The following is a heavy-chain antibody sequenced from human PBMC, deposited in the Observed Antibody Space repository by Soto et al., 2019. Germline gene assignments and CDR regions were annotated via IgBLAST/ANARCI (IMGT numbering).Heavy chain of an antibody. CDR3: AGIYSGSPGGTLRY. V-gene: IGHV4-31*03. D-gene: IGHD1-26*01. CDR2: IYYSGST. Sequence: QVQLQESGPGLVKPSQTLSLTCTVSGGSISSGGYYWSWIRQHPGKGLEWIGYIYYSGSTYYNPSLXXXVXXAVDTSKNQFSLKLSSVTAADTAVYYCAGIYSGSPGGTLRYWGQGTLVTVSS. CDR1: GGSISSGGYY. J-gene: IGHJ4*02.